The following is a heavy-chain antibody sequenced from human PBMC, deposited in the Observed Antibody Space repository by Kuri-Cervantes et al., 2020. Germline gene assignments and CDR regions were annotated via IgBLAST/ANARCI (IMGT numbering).Heavy chain of an antibody. Sequence: GESLKISCAGSGFTFSDYYMSWIRQAPGKGLEWVSYISSGATTIYYADSVKGRFTISRDNAKNSLYLQMNSLRAEDTAVHYCANGHDTNCYNNWGQGTRGTVSS. CDR1: GFTFSDYY. CDR2: ISSGATTI. D-gene: IGHD2-2*02. CDR3: ANGHDTNCYNN. J-gene: IGHJ4*02. V-gene: IGHV3-11*01.